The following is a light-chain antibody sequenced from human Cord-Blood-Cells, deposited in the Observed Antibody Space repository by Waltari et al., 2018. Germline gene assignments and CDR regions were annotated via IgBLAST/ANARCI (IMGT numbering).Light chain of an antibody. V-gene: IGLV2-14*01. CDR2: EVS. CDR1: SSDVGGYNY. J-gene: IGLJ1*01. Sequence: QSALTQPASVSGSPGQSLPISCTGTSSDVGGYNYVSWYQQHPGKAPKLMIYEVSNRPSGVSNRFSGSKAGNTASLTIAGLQAEDEADYYCSSYTSSSTPHFGTGTKVTVL. CDR3: SSYTSSSTPH.